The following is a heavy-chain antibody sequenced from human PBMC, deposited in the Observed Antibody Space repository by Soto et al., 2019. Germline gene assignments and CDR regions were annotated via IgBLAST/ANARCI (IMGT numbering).Heavy chain of an antibody. V-gene: IGHV3-74*01. D-gene: IGHD3-10*01. J-gene: IGHJ5*02. CDR1: GFTFSSYW. Sequence: GGSLRLSCAASGFTFSSYWMHWVRQAPGKGLVWVSRINSDGSSTSYADSVEGRFTISRDNAKNTLYLQMNSLRAEDTAVYYCARSGSGSYLNWFDPWGQGTLVTVSS. CDR2: INSDGSST. CDR3: ARSGSGSYLNWFDP.